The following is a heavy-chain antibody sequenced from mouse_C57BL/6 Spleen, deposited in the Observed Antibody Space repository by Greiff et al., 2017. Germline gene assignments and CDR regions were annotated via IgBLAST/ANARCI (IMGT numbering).Heavy chain of an antibody. V-gene: IGHV5-4*01. CDR1: GFTFSSYA. CDR3: ARERGSDYFDY. CDR2: ISDGGSYT. J-gene: IGHJ2*01. Sequence: VQLKESGGGLVKPGGSLKLSCAASGFTFSSYAMSWVRQTPEKRLEWVATISDGGSYTYYPDNVKGRFTISRDNAKNNLYLQMSHLKSEDTAMYYCARERGSDYFDYWGQGTTLTVSS.